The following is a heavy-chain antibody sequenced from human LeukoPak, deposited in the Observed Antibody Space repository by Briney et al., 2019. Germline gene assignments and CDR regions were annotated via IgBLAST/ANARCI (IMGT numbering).Heavy chain of an antibody. D-gene: IGHD5-18*01. CDR3: ARGWDTGYSYYGMDV. CDR1: GGSISGYY. J-gene: IGHJ6*02. CDR2: IYYSGNT. V-gene: IGHV4-59*01. Sequence: SETLSLTCTVSGGSISGYYWSWIRQPPGKGLEWIGYIYYSGNTNYNPSLKSRVTLSVDTSTNQLFLKLSSVTAADTAVYYCARGWDTGYSYYGMDVWGPGTTVTVSS.